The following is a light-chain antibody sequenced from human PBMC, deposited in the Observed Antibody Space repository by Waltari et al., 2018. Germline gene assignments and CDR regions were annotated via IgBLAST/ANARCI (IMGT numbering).Light chain of an antibody. CDR1: QSVLYSSNNKNY. Sequence: DIVMTQSPDSLAVSLGERATINCKSSQSVLYSSNNKNYLAWYQQKPGQPPRLLIYWASTRESGVPDRFSCSGSGTDFTLTISSLQAEDVAVYYCQQYNTIPLTFGQGTKVEIK. CDR2: WAS. V-gene: IGKV4-1*01. J-gene: IGKJ1*01. CDR3: QQYNTIPLT.